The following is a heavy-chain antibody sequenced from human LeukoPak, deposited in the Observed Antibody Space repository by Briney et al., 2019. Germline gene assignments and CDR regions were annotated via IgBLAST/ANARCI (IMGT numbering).Heavy chain of an antibody. Sequence: SETLSLTCTVSGGSISSYYWSWIRQPSGKGLEWIGRIYTSGSTNYNPSLKSRVTMSVDTSKNQFSLKLSSVTAADTAVYYCAREGVGYSSSWYDDYFDYWGQGTLVTVSS. CDR1: GGSISSYY. J-gene: IGHJ4*02. V-gene: IGHV4-4*07. D-gene: IGHD6-13*01. CDR2: IYTSGST. CDR3: AREGVGYSSSWYDDYFDY.